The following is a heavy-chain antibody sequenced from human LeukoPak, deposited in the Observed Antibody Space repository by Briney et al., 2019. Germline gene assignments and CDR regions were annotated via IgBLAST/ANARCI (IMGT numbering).Heavy chain of an antibody. D-gene: IGHD1-26*01. J-gene: IGHJ4*02. Sequence: GGSLRLSCAASGFTFNSYAMSWVRQAPGKGLEWVSAISGSGGSTYYADSVKGRFTISRDNSKNTLYLQMNSLRAEDTAVYYCAYVLYSGSYPTLDYWGQGTLVTVSS. CDR1: GFTFNSYA. CDR3: AYVLYSGSYPTLDY. CDR2: ISGSGGST. V-gene: IGHV3-23*01.